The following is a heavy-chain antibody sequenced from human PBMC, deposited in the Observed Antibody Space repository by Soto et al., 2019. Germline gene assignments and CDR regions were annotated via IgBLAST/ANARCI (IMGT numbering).Heavy chain of an antibody. D-gene: IGHD6-6*01. J-gene: IGHJ6*02. CDR1: GYTFTSYA. CDR3: AGEAYSSSLYGMDV. Sequence: QVQLVQSGAEVKKPGASVKVSCKASGYTFTSYAMHWVRQAPGQRLEWMGWINAGNGHTKYSQKFQGRVTITRDTPASTAYLELSSLRSEYTAVYYCAGEAYSSSLYGMDVWGQGATFTVSS. V-gene: IGHV1-3*01. CDR2: INAGNGHT.